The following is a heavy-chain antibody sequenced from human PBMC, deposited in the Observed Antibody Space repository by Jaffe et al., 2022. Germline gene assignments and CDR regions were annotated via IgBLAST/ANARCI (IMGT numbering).Heavy chain of an antibody. CDR3: AKDIAVVVPAAIPCSGGSCYWEDAFDI. CDR1: GFTFSSYG. CDR2: IRYDGSNK. Sequence: QVQLVESGGGVVQPGGSLRLSCAASGFTFSSYGMHWVRQAPGKGLEWVAFIRYDGSNKYYADSVKGRFTISRDNSKNTLYLQMNSLRAEDTAVYYCAKDIAVVVPAAIPCSGGSCYWEDAFDIWGQGTMVTVSS. D-gene: IGHD2-15*01. J-gene: IGHJ3*02. V-gene: IGHV3-30*02.